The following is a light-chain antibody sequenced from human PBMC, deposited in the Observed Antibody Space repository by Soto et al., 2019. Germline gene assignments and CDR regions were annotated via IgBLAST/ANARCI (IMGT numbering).Light chain of an antibody. CDR3: MQAKQFPYT. CDR2: KIF. CDR1: QSLVHSDGNTS. J-gene: IGKJ2*01. Sequence: IVMTQTPLASPVTLGQPASISCRSSQSLVHSDGNTSLSWLQQRPGQPPRLLIYKIFNRFSGVPDRISGSGAGTDFTLRISSVEAEDVVVYYCMQAKQFPYTFGQGTKLEIK. V-gene: IGKV2-24*01.